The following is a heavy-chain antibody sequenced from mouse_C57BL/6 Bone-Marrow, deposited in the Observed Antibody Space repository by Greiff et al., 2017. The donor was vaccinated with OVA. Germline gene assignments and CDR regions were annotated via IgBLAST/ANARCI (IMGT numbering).Heavy chain of an antibody. CDR3: ARKDDYYGSSYYYAMDY. CDR2: IYPGDGDT. D-gene: IGHD1-1*01. V-gene: IGHV1-80*01. CDR1: GYAFSSYW. Sequence: VQLQESGAELVKPGASVKISCKASGYAFSSYWMNWVKQRPGQGLEWIGQIYPGDGDTNYNEKFKSKATLTVDKSSSTAYMQLSSLTSEDSAVYYCARKDDYYGSSYYYAMDYWGQGTSVTVSS. J-gene: IGHJ4*01.